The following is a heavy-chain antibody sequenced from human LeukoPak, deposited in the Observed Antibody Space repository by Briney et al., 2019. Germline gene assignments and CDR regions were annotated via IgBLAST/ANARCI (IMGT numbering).Heavy chain of an antibody. CDR2: LRCGGAGT. V-gene: IGHV3-23*01. CDR1: GFTFSSYG. CDR3: ARGTAFDI. J-gene: IGHJ3*02. Sequence: GGSLRLSCAATGFTFSSYGVSWVRQAPGKGLEWVSSLRCGGAGTYYADSVKGRFTISRDSSKNTLYLQMDSLRAEDTAVYYCARGTAFDIWGERTMVTVSS.